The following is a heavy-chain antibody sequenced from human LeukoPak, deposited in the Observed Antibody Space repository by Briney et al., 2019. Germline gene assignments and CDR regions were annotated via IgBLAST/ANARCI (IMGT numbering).Heavy chain of an antibody. J-gene: IGHJ5*02. V-gene: IGHV1-46*01. CDR1: GYTFTSYY. Sequence: ASVKVSCKASGYTFTSYYMHWVRQAPGQGLEWMGIINPSGGSTSYAQKFQGRVTMTRDMSTSTVYMELSRLRSDDTAVYYCAREKRVVVITTSINWFDPWGQGTLVTVSS. D-gene: IGHD3-22*01. CDR3: AREKRVVVITTSINWFDP. CDR2: INPSGGST.